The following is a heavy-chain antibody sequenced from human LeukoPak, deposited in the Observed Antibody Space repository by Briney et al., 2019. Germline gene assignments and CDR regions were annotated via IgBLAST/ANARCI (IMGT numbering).Heavy chain of an antibody. J-gene: IGHJ4*02. CDR3: ARVTGTIFDY. Sequence: SETLSLTCAVYGGSFSGYYWSWIRQPPGKGLEWIGHISYSGSTSYNPSLKSRVTISVDTSKNQFSLKLSSVTAADTAVYYCARVTGTIFDYWGQGTLVTVSS. CDR1: GGSFSGYY. CDR2: ISYSGST. D-gene: IGHD1-7*01. V-gene: IGHV4-59*01.